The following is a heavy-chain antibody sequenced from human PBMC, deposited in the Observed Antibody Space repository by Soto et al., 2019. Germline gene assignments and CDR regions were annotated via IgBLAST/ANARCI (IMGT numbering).Heavy chain of an antibody. J-gene: IGHJ4*02. V-gene: IGHV3-21*01. CDR1: GFTFSSYS. CDR2: ISSSSSYI. Sequence: GGSLRLSCAASGFTFSSYSMNWVRQAPGKGLEWVSSISSSSSYIYYADSVKGRFTISRDNAKNSLYLQMNSLRAEDTAVYYCASSTVKRWLQVPFLGYWGQGTLVTVSS. D-gene: IGHD4-17*01. CDR3: ASSTVKRWLQVPFLGY.